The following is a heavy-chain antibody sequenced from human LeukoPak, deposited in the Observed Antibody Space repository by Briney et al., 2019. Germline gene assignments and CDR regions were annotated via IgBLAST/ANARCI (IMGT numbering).Heavy chain of an antibody. D-gene: IGHD5-24*01. CDR2: VSFRGGT. J-gene: IGHJ4*01. CDR3: ATTRPYGTTWAGAFED. V-gene: IGHV3-23*01. Sequence: GGSLRLSCAASGFILSSHGMSWVRQVPGKRLEWVSTVSFRGGTYYTDSVKGRFSTSRDNSKNTLLLQMNSLRVEDTAVYYCATTRPYGTTWAGAFEDWGQGTPVTVSS. CDR1: GFILSSHG.